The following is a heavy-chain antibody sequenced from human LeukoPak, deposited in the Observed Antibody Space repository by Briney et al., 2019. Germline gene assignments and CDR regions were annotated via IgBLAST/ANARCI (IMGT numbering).Heavy chain of an antibody. CDR1: GYTLTELS. Sequence: ASVKVSCKVSGYTLTELSMHWVRQAPGKGLEWMGGFDPEDDETIYAQKFQGRVTMTEDTSTDTAYMELSSLRSEDTAVYYCATSIITMVRGVITRYYYYGMDVWGQGTTVTVSS. CDR2: FDPEDDET. J-gene: IGHJ6*02. CDR3: ATSIITMVRGVITRYYYYGMDV. V-gene: IGHV1-24*01. D-gene: IGHD3-10*01.